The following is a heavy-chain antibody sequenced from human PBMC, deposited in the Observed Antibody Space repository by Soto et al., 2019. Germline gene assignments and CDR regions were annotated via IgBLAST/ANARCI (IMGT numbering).Heavy chain of an antibody. CDR3: AREGNCSSTSCYEKFDY. CDR1: GGTFSSYT. D-gene: IGHD2-2*01. Sequence: ASVKVSCKASGGTFSSYTISWVRQAPGQGLEWMGRIIPILGIANYAQKFQCRVTITADKSTSTAYMELSSLRSEDTAVYYCAREGNCSSTSCYEKFDYRGQGTLVTVSS. CDR2: IIPILGIA. J-gene: IGHJ4*02. V-gene: IGHV1-69*04.